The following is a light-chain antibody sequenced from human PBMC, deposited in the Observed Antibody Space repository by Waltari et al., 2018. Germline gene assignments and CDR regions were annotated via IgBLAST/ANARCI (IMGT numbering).Light chain of an antibody. CDR1: SSDFGGYDY. J-gene: IGLJ1*01. CDR3: NSYAGSKHYV. CDR2: DVN. V-gene: IGLV2-8*01. Sequence: QSALTQPPSASGSPGQSVTISCTGTSSDFGGYDYVSWYQQHPGKAPKLMIYDVNKRPSGVPDRFSGSKSGNTASLTVSGLQAEDEADYFCNSYAGSKHYVFGTGTKVTVL.